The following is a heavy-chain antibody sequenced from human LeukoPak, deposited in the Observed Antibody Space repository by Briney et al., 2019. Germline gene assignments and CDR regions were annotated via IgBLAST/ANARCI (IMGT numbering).Heavy chain of an antibody. Sequence: GGSLRLSCAASGFTFSSDWMHWVRQAPGKGLEWVAIISYDGSYKYYADSVKGRFTISRDNSKNTLYLQMDSLRAEDTAVYYCARDRGRPAVAGPCYGMDVWGQGTTVTVSS. CDR3: ARDRGRPAVAGPCYGMDV. CDR1: GFTFSSDW. J-gene: IGHJ6*02. CDR2: ISYDGSYK. V-gene: IGHV3-30*03. D-gene: IGHD6-19*01.